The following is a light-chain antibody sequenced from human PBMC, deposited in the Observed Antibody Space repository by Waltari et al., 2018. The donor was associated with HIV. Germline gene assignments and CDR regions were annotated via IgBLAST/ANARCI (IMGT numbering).Light chain of an antibody. CDR2: AAS. J-gene: IGKJ4*01. Sequence: AIQMTQSPPSLSASTGDRVTITCRASQGVSNFLAWYQQKPGAAPKLLISAASTLQREVPSRFSGSGSDTDFSLTISCLQSEEFATYYCQQYYSFPLTFGGGTRVEVK. V-gene: IGKV1-8*01. CDR3: QQYYSFPLT. CDR1: QGVSNF.